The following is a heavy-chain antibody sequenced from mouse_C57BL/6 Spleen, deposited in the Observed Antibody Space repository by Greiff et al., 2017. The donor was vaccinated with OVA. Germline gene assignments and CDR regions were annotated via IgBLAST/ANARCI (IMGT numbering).Heavy chain of an antibody. Sequence: VQLQQPWAELVKPGASVKLSCKASGYTFTSYWMQWVKQRPGQGLEWIGEIDPSDSYPNYNQKFKGKATLTVDTSSSTAYMQLSSLTSEDSAVYYCARRGRSYYAMDYWGQGTSVTVSS. V-gene: IGHV1-50*01. J-gene: IGHJ4*01. CDR1: GYTFTSYW. CDR2: IDPSDSYP. CDR3: ARRGRSYYAMDY. D-gene: IGHD1-1*01.